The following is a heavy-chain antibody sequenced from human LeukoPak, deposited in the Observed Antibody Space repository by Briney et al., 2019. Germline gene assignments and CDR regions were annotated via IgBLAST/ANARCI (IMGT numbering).Heavy chain of an antibody. D-gene: IGHD2-2*02. Sequence: WASVKVSCKASGYTFTGYYMHWVRQAPGQGLEWMGWINPNSGGTNYAQKFQGWVTMTRDTSISTAYMELSRLRSDDTAVYYCARGLGYCSSTSCYKDAFDIWGQGTMVTVSS. CDR1: GYTFTGYY. J-gene: IGHJ3*02. CDR3: ARGLGYCSSTSCYKDAFDI. CDR2: INPNSGGT. V-gene: IGHV1-2*04.